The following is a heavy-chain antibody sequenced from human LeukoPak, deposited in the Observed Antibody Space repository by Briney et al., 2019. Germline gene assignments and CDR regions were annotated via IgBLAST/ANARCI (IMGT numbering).Heavy chain of an antibody. CDR3: ASGVMTYAFDI. CDR1: GSSFTSYW. J-gene: IGHJ3*02. D-gene: IGHD2-21*02. CDR2: IYPGDSDT. V-gene: IGHV5-51*01. Sequence: GASLKISCKGSGSSFTSYWIGWVRQLPGKGLEWMGIIYPGDSDTRYSPSFQGQVTISADKSISTAYLQWSSLKASDTAMYYCASGVMTYAFDIWGQGTMVTVSS.